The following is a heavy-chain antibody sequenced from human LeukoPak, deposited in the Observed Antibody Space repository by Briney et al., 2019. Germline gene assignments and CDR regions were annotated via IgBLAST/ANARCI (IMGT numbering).Heavy chain of an antibody. Sequence: WGSLRLSCAASGFTFSSYAMSWVRQAPGKGLEWVSAISGSGGSTYYADSVKGRFTISRDNSKNTLYLQMNSLRAEDTAVYYCAKDFHYDILTAPNGFDPWGQGTLVTVSS. CDR1: GFTFSSYA. D-gene: IGHD3-9*01. CDR3: AKDFHYDILTAPNGFDP. J-gene: IGHJ5*02. CDR2: ISGSGGST. V-gene: IGHV3-23*01.